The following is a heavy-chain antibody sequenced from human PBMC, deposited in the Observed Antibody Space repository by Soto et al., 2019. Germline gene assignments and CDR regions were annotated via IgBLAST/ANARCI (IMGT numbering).Heavy chain of an antibody. J-gene: IGHJ4*02. CDR1: GGSINSGDYY. D-gene: IGHD3-3*01. Sequence: QVQLQESAPGLVNPSQTLSLTCSVSGGSINSGDYYCNWIRQPPGKGLEWIGYIYYDGSTYYNPSLESRVTISVDTSKNQFSLKLSSVTAADTAVYYCARGPHDFWSCLWEFDSWGQGTLVTVSS. V-gene: IGHV4-30-4*01. CDR3: ARGPHDFWSCLWEFDS. CDR2: IYYDGST.